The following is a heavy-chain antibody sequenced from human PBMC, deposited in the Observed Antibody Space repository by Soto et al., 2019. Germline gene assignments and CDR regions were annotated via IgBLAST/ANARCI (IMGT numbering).Heavy chain of an antibody. V-gene: IGHV2-5*08. D-gene: IGHD2-8*01. CDR3: AHRPYNGGSRPFDI. Sequence: FAATIGKASCRHTLYFCVSAFSLKTYGVRAIWFRQPPGKALEWLALIYWDDGKRYSPSPSLKNRLTITKDTSKNQVVLTMANMDPMDTATYYCAHRPYNGGSRPFDIWGQGTLVTVSS. CDR2: IYWDDGK. J-gene: IGHJ4*02. CDR1: AFSLKTYGVR.